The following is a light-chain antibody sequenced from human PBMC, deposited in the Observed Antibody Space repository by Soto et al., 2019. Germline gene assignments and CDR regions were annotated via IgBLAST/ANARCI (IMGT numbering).Light chain of an antibody. CDR2: KAS. CDR3: QQVSGYPLS. J-gene: IGKJ4*01. CDR1: QTISSW. V-gene: IGKV1-5*03. Sequence: IQMPQSPSTLSGSIGDRVTITCRASQTISSWLAWYQQKPVKAPKLLIYKASTLKSGVPSRFGGSGSGTEFTLTISSLQPEDFATYYCQQVSGYPLSFGGGTRVDIK.